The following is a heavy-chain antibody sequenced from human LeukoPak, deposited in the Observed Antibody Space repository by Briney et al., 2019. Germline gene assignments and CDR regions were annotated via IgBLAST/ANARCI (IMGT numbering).Heavy chain of an antibody. Sequence: SVKVSCKASGGTFSSYAISWVRQAPGQGLEWMGGIIPIFGTANYAQKFQGRVTITTDESTSTAYMELSSLRSEDTAVYYCASSSSSWDDWFDPWGQGTLVTVSS. CDR2: IIPIFGTA. CDR1: GGTFSSYA. CDR3: ASSSSSWDDWFDP. J-gene: IGHJ5*02. V-gene: IGHV1-69*05. D-gene: IGHD6-13*01.